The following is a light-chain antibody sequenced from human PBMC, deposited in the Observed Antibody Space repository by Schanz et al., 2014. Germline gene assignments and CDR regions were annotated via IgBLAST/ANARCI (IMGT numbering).Light chain of an antibody. CDR2: EAT. V-gene: IGLV2-14*02. Sequence: QSALTQPASVSGSPGQSTTISCIGTSSDVGSYDLVSWYQHHPGKAPKIIIFEATERPSGVSNRFSGSKSGNTASLTISGLQAEDEADYYCSSYAGSNTVVFGGGTKLTVL. CDR3: SSYAGSNTVV. J-gene: IGLJ2*01. CDR1: SSDVGSYDL.